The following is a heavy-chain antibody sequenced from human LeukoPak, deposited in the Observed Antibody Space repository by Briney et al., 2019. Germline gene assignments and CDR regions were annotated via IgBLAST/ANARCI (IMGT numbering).Heavy chain of an antibody. D-gene: IGHD6-6*01. CDR3: ARDSEYSSSSGPLLY. J-gene: IGHJ4*02. CDR1: GFTVSSNY. CDR2: IYSGGST. Sequence: PGGSLRLSCAASGFTVSSNYMSWVHQAPGKGLEWVSVIYSGGSTYYADSVKGRFTISRDNSKNTLYLQMNSLRAEDTAVYYCARDSEYSSSSGPLLYWGQGTLVTVSS. V-gene: IGHV3-66*02.